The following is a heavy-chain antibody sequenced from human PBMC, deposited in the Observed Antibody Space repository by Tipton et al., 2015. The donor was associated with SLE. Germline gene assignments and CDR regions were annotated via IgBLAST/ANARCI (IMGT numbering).Heavy chain of an antibody. Sequence: TLFLTCTVSGGSISSSSYYWSWIRQPPGKGLEWIGSIYYSGSTYYNPSLKSRVTISVDTSKNQFSLKLSSVTAADTAVYYCARDRTYYYYGMDVWGQGTTVTVSS. CDR1: GGSISSSSYY. J-gene: IGHJ6*02. D-gene: IGHD1-1*01. CDR3: ARDRTYYYYGMDV. CDR2: IYYSGST. V-gene: IGHV4-39*07.